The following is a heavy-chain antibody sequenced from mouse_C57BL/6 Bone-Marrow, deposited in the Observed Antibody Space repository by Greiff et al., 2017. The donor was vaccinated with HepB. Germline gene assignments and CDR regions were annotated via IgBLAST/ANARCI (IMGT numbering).Heavy chain of an antibody. CDR2: IYPRSGNT. CDR3: ARSYYGSSYYAMDY. D-gene: IGHD1-1*01. CDR1: GYTFTSYG. Sequence: LQESGAELARPGASVKLSCKASGYTFTSYGISWVKQRTGQGLEWIGEIYPRSGNTYYNEKFKGKATLTADKSSSTAYMELRSLTSEDSAVYFCARSYYGSSYYAMDYWGQGTSVTVSS. V-gene: IGHV1-81*01. J-gene: IGHJ4*01.